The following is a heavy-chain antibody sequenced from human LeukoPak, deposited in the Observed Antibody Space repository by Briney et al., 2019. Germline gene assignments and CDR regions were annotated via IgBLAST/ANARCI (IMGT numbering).Heavy chain of an antibody. D-gene: IGHD1-26*01. CDR1: GGSISSYY. Sequence: SETLSLTCTVSGGSISSYYWSWIRLPPGKGLEWIGYLSKSGNTNYSPSLKSRVTIFGDTSKNQFFLKLSSVTAADTAVYYCARQAKYKVGATGWYFDLWGRGTLVTVSS. V-gene: IGHV4-59*08. J-gene: IGHJ2*01. CDR3: ARQAKYKVGATGWYFDL. CDR2: LSKSGNT.